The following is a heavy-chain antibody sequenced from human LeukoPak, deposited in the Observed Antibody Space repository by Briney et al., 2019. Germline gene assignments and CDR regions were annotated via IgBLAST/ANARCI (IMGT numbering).Heavy chain of an antibody. D-gene: IGHD3-10*01. CDR2: INHSGST. J-gene: IGHJ4*02. V-gene: IGHV4-34*01. Sequence: PSETLSLTCAVYGGSLSGYYWSWIRQPPGKGLEWIGEINHSGSTNYNPSLKSRVTISVDTSKNQFSLKLSSVTAADTAVYYCARRRTYYYGSGSYSYFDYWGQGTLVTVSS. CDR1: GGSLSGYY. CDR3: ARRRTYYYGSGSYSYFDY.